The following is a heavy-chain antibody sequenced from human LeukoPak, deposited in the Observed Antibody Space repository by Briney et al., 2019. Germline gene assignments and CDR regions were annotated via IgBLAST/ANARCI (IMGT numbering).Heavy chain of an antibody. CDR1: XXXSXX. D-gene: IGHD2-2*01. J-gene: IGHJ5*02. V-gene: IGHV1-46*01. CDR2: XXXXGGST. CDR3: ARDAGYCSSTSCYGGSWFDP. Sequence: XXXSXXMHWXRXAPGXGLEWMXXXXXXGGSTSYAQKFQGRVTMTRDTSTSTVYMELSSLRSEDTAVYYCARDAGYCSSTSCYGGSWFDPWGQGTLVTVSS.